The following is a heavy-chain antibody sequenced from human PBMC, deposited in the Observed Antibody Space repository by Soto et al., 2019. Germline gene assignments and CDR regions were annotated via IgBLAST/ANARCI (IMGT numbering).Heavy chain of an antibody. J-gene: IGHJ5*02. CDR3: ARDTLATYYYDSSGYPLGFDP. CDR1: GYTFTSYA. V-gene: IGHV1-3*01. Sequence: GASVKVSCKASGYTFTSYAMHWVRQAPGQRREGMGWINAGNGNTKYSQKFQGRVTITRDTSASTAYMELSSLRSEDTAVYYCARDTLATYYYDSSGYPLGFDPWGQGTLVTVSS. CDR2: INAGNGNT. D-gene: IGHD3-22*01.